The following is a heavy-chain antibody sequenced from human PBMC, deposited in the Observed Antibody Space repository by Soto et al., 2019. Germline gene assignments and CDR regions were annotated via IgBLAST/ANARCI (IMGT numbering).Heavy chain of an antibody. D-gene: IGHD6-13*01. CDR1: GGTFSTYT. Sequence: GASVKVSCKASGGTFSTYTISWVRQAPGQGLEWMGRIIPILNSVNYAQKFQGRVTITADKSTSTAYMELSSLRSEDTAVYYCARPNKQLVPPSYYGMDVWGQGTTVTVSS. J-gene: IGHJ6*02. V-gene: IGHV1-69*08. CDR2: IIPILNSV. CDR3: ARPNKQLVPPSYYGMDV.